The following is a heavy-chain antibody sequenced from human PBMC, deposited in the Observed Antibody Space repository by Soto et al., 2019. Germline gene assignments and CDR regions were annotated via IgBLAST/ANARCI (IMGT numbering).Heavy chain of an antibody. CDR1: GGSFSGYY. CDR2: INHSGST. CDR3: ARVQCSSTSCPENWLDP. D-gene: IGHD2-2*01. J-gene: IGHJ5*02. V-gene: IGHV4-34*01. Sequence: SETLSLTCAVDGGSFSGYYWSWIRPPPGKGLEWIGEINHSGSTNYNPSLKSRVTISVDTSKNQFSLKLSSVTAADTAVYYCARVQCSSTSCPENWLDPWGQGTLVTVS.